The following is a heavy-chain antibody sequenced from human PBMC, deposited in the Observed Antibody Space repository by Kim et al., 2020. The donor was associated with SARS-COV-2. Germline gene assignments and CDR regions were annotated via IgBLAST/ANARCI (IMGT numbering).Heavy chain of an antibody. CDR2: ISAYNGNT. CDR1: GYTFTSYG. V-gene: IGHV1-18*04. Sequence: ASVKVSCKASGYTFTSYGISWVRQAPGQGLEWMGWISAYNGNTNYAQKLQGRVTMTTDTSTSTAYMELRSLRSDDTAVYYCARDLWLIGYDFWSGFLDYWGQGTLVTVSS. D-gene: IGHD3-3*01. CDR3: ARDLWLIGYDFWSGFLDY. J-gene: IGHJ4*02.